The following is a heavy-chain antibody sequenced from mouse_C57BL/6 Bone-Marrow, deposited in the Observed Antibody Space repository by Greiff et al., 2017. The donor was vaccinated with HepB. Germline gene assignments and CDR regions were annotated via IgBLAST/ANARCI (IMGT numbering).Heavy chain of an antibody. J-gene: IGHJ2*01. CDR2: IYPRSGNT. D-gene: IGHD2-2*01. Sequence: VQRVESGAELARPGASVKLSCKASGYTFTSYGISWVKQRTGQGLEWIGEIYPRSGNTYYNEKFKGKATLTADKSSSTAYMELRSLTSEDSAVYFCARSSTMVTTGYYFDYWGQGTTLTVSS. CDR1: GYTFTSYG. V-gene: IGHV1-81*01. CDR3: ARSSTMVTTGYYFDY.